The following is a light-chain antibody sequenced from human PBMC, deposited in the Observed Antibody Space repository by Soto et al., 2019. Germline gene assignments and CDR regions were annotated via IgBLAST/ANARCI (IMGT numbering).Light chain of an antibody. J-gene: IGKJ3*01. CDR2: AAS. V-gene: IGKV1-27*01. CDR1: QGIDTY. CDR3: QKYTSAPFT. Sequence: DIQMTQSPSSLSASVGDRVTITCRASQGIDTYLAWYQQKPGQVPKLLIYAASTLQSGVPSRFSGSGSGTDFTLTISSLQSEDVATYFCQKYTSAPFTFGPGNKVDIK.